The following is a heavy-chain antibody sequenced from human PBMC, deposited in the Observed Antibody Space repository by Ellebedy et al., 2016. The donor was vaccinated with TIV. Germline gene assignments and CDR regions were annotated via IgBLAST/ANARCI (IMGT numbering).Heavy chain of an antibody. V-gene: IGHV7-4-1*02. CDR3: ARDSYCSGGRCYRFEY. CDR2: INTNTGNP. J-gene: IGHJ4*02. Sequence: ASVKVSCKASGYSFTTYALNWVRQASGQGLEWLGWINTNTGNPTYAQGFTGRFVFSVDTSVSTAYVQISSLKAEDTAVYYCARDSYCSGGRCYRFEYWGQGTLVTVSS. CDR1: GYSFTTYA. D-gene: IGHD2-15*01.